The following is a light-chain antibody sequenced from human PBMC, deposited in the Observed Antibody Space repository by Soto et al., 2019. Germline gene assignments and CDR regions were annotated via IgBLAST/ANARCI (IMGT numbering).Light chain of an antibody. V-gene: IGKV1-5*03. CDR3: QHYSAFSVT. Sequence: DIQMTQSPSSLSASVGDRVTITCGASQSIGDLLAWYQQKPGEAPKLLIYKASYLESGVPSRFSGSGSGTEFTLTISSLQPEDLATYYCQHYSAFSVTFGQGTKVDIK. CDR2: KAS. J-gene: IGKJ1*01. CDR1: QSIGDL.